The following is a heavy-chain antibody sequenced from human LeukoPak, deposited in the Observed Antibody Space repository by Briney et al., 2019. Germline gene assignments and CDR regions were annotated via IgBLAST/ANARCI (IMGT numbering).Heavy chain of an antibody. CDR1: GYTLTELS. V-gene: IGHV1-24*01. D-gene: IGHD2-2*02. J-gene: IGHJ4*02. CDR3: ATSWGVVPAAISSPFDY. Sequence: EASVKVSCKVSGYTLTELSMHWVRQAPGKGLEWMGGFDPEDGETIYAQKFQGRVTMTEDTSTDTAYMELSSLRSEDTAVYYCATSWGVVPAAISSPFDYWGQGTLVTVSS. CDR2: FDPEDGET.